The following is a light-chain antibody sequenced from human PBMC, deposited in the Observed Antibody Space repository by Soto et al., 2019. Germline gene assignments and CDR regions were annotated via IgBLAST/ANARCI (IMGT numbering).Light chain of an antibody. V-gene: IGKV3-11*01. CDR1: QSVSSY. CDR2: DAS. J-gene: IGKJ2*01. CDR3: QQRSNWQT. Sequence: EIVLTQSPATLSLSPGERATLSCRASQSVSSYLAWYQQKPGQAPRLLIYDASNRATGIPAWFSGSGSGTDFTLTISRLEPEDFAVYYCQQRSNWQTFGQGTKLEIK.